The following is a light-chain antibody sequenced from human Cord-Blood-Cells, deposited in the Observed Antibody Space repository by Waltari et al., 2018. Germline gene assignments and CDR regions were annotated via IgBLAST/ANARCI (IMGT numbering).Light chain of an antibody. CDR2: GAS. V-gene: IGKV3-20*01. Sequence: DIVLTQSPGTLSLSPGERATLYCRASQSVSSSYLAWYQQKPGQAPRLLIYGASSRATGIPDRFSGSGSGTDFTLTISRLEPEDFAVYYCQQYGSSPPLTFGGGTKVEIK. CDR3: QQYGSSPPLT. J-gene: IGKJ4*01. CDR1: QSVSSSY.